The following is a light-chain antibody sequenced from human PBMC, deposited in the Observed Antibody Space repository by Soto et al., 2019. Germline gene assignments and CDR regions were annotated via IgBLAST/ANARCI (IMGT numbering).Light chain of an antibody. CDR2: AAS. CDR3: QNYKSAPNT. V-gene: IGKV1-27*01. CDR1: QDINNY. J-gene: IGKJ2*01. Sequence: DIQMTQSPSSLSASVGDRVTITCRASQDINNYLAWYQQKPGKIPKLLIYAASTLQPGVHSRFSGSGSGTVFTLTINSLQPKDVATYYCQNYKSAPNTFGRGTRLEIK.